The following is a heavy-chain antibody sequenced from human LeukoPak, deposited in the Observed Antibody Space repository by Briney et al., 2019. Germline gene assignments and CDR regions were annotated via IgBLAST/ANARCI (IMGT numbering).Heavy chain of an antibody. CDR2: ISLTGET. Sequence: PSETLSLTCGVSGVSISSTNWWSWVRQPPGQGLEWIGEISLTGETNYNPSLNGRVTMSLDGSRNQLSLTLTSVTAPDTAIYYCSRESGAFCPFGYWGQGTLVIVPP. D-gene: IGHD1-26*01. V-gene: IGHV4-4*02. CDR1: GVSISSTNW. CDR3: SRESGAFCPFGY. J-gene: IGHJ4*02.